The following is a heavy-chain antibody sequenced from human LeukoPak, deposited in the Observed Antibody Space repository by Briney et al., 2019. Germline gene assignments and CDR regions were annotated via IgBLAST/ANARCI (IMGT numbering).Heavy chain of an antibody. Sequence: GASVKVSCKASEYTFTDYYIHWVRQAPGQGLEWMGWINPNSAGTNYAQKFQGRVTMTRDTSISTAYMELSRLRSDDTAVYYCARGPILRFLEWSQRYYYYMDVWGKGTTVTVSS. CDR3: ARGPILRFLEWSQRYYYYMDV. J-gene: IGHJ6*03. CDR1: EYTFTDYY. V-gene: IGHV1-2*02. CDR2: INPNSAGT. D-gene: IGHD3-3*01.